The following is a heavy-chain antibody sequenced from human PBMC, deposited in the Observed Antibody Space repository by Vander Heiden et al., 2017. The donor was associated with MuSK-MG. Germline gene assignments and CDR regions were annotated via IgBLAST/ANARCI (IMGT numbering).Heavy chain of an antibody. CDR2: IRSKAYGGTT. V-gene: IGHV3-49*05. J-gene: IGHJ6*03. CDR1: GFTFGDYA. CDR3: TRRLLWFGELVDYYYYMDV. D-gene: IGHD3-10*01. Sequence: EVQLVESGGGLVKPGRPLRLSCTASGFTFGDYAMSWFRQAPGKGLEWVVFIRSKAYGGTTEYAASVKGRFTISRDDSKSIAYLQMNSLKTEDTAVYYCTRRLLWFGELVDYYYYMDVWGKGTTVTVSS.